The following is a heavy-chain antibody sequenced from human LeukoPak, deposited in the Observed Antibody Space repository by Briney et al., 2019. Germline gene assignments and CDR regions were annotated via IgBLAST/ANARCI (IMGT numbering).Heavy chain of an antibody. D-gene: IGHD6-6*01. CDR3: ARRSSSSGYYYYMDV. V-gene: IGHV4-4*07. CDR2: IYTSGST. J-gene: IGHJ6*03. CDR1: GGSISSYY. Sequence: SETLSLTCTVSGGSISSYYWSWIRQPAGKGLEWIGRIYTSGSTNYNPSLKSRVTMSVDTSRNQFFLKLTSLTAADTAVFYCARRSSSSGYYYYMDVWGKGTTVTVSS.